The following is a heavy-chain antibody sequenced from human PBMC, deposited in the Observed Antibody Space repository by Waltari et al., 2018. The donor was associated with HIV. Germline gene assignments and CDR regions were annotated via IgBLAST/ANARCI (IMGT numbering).Heavy chain of an antibody. D-gene: IGHD4-17*01. J-gene: IGHJ4*02. CDR2: ITPIFKTT. Sequence: QVQLVQSGAEVKKPGSSVKVSCRASGDTFRTYTISWVRQAPGQGLEWMGGITPIFKTTKYAQKFQGRVTLTADESTRTTYMGLTSLRSDDTAMYYCARNGDYAPAYWGQGTLVTVSS. V-gene: IGHV1-69*01. CDR3: ARNGDYAPAY. CDR1: GDTFRTYT.